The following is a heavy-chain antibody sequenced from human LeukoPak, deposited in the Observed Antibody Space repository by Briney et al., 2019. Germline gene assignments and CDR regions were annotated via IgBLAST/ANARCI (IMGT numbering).Heavy chain of an antibody. J-gene: IGHJ3*01. V-gene: IGHV1-2*02. Sequence: ASVKVSCKASGYTFTDYYIHWMRQAPGQGLEWMGWINPKRGVTTYAQKFQGRVTMTRDTSITAAYMELTRLRSDDTTIYYCARERNYGDYGNAFDVWGQGTKVTVSS. D-gene: IGHD4-17*01. CDR1: GYTFTDYY. CDR3: ARERNYGDYGNAFDV. CDR2: INPKRGVT.